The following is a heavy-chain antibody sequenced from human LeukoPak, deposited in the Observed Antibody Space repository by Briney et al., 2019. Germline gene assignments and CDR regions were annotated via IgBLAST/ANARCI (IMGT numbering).Heavy chain of an antibody. V-gene: IGHV3-48*03. CDR1: GFTFSSYE. CDR3: ARDAYSSSSSDY. J-gene: IGHJ4*02. D-gene: IGHD6-6*01. CDR2: ISSSGSTI. Sequence: GGSLRLSCAASGFTFSSYEMNWVRQAPGKGLEWVSYISSSGSTIYYADSVKGRFTISRDNAKNSLYLQMNSLRAEDTAVYYCARDAYSSSSSDYWGQGTLVTVSS.